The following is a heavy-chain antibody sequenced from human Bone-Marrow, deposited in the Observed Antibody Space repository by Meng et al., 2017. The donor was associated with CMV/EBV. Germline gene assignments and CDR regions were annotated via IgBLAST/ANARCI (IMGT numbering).Heavy chain of an antibody. CDR1: GFTFSDYY. CDR3: ASRVGATTNWFDP. V-gene: IGHV1-69*05. CDR2: IIPIFGTA. D-gene: IGHD1-26*01. Sequence: TCAASGFTFSDYYMSWIRQAPGQGLEWMGGIIPIFGTANYAQKFQGRVTITTDESTSTAYMELSSLRSEDTAVYYCASRVGATTNWFDPWGQGTLVTVSS. J-gene: IGHJ5*02.